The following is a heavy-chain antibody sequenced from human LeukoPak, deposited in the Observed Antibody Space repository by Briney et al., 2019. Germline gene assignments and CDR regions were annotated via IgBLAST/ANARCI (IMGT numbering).Heavy chain of an antibody. CDR2: INPNSGGT. CDR3: ARDLEGCSSTSCYGLRFDP. V-gene: IGHV1-2*02. Sequence: ASVKVSCKASGYTFTGYYMHWVRQAPGQGLEWMGWINPNSGGTNYAQKFQGRITMTRDTSISTAYMELSRLRSDDTAVYYCARDLEGCSSTSCYGLRFDPWGQGTLVTVSS. CDR1: GYTFTGYY. J-gene: IGHJ5*02. D-gene: IGHD2-2*01.